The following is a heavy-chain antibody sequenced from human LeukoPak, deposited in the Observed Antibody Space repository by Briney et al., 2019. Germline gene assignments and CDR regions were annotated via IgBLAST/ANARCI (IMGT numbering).Heavy chain of an antibody. CDR1: GFTFSSYE. CDR2: ISSSGSTI. CDR3: ARGKPYDFWSGPPLL. V-gene: IGHV3-48*03. Sequence: GSLRLSCAASGFTFSSYEMNWVRQAPGKGLEWVSYISSSGSTIYYADSVKGRFTISRDNAKNSLYLQMNSLRAEDTAVYYCARGKPYDFWSGPPLLWGQGTLVTVSS. J-gene: IGHJ4*02. D-gene: IGHD3-3*01.